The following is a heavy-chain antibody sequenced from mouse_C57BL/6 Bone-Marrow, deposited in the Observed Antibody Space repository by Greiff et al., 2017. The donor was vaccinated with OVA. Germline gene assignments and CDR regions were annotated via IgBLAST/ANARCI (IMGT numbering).Heavy chain of an antibody. V-gene: IGHV1-72*01. CDR3: ARKIKDYEGAMDY. CDR1: GYTFTSYW. D-gene: IGHD2-4*01. Sequence: VKQSCKASGYTFTSYWMHWVKQRPGRGLEWIGRIDPNRGGTKYNEKFKSKATLTVDKPSSTAYMQLSSLTSEDSAVYYCARKIKDYEGAMDYWGQGTSVTVSS. CDR2: IDPNRGGT. J-gene: IGHJ4*01.